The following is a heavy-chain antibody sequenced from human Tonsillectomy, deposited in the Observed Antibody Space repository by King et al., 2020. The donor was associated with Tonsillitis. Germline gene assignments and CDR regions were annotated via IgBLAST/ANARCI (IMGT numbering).Heavy chain of an antibody. CDR1: GGSISSYY. CDR2: IYYSGST. D-gene: IGHD3-10*01. Sequence: LQLQESGPGLVKPSETLSLTCTVSGGSISSYYWSWIRQPPGKGLEWIGYIYYSGSTNYNPSLKSRVTISVDTSKNQFSLKLSSVTAADTAVYYCARQNVWFGEPPSYYGMDVWGHGTTVTVSS. J-gene: IGHJ6*02. CDR3: ARQNVWFGEPPSYYGMDV. V-gene: IGHV4-59*08.